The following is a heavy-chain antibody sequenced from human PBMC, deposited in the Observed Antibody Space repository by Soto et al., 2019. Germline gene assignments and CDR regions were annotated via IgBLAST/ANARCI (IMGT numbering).Heavy chain of an antibody. V-gene: IGHV1-69*12. J-gene: IGHJ4*02. CDR3: ASLLRGYSGTGDY. Sequence: QVQLVQSGAEVKKPGSSVKVSCKASGGTFSSSAISWVRQAPGQGLEWMGGIIPIFGTANYAQKSQGRVTITADESTSPAYMELSSLRSEDPAVYYCASLLRGYSGTGDYWGQGTLVTVSS. D-gene: IGHD5-12*01. CDR2: IIPIFGTA. CDR1: GGTFSSSA.